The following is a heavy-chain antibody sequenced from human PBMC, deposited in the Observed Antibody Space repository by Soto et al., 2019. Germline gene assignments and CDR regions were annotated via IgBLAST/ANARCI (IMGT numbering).Heavy chain of an antibody. CDR3: ERITGRHLDY. CDR2: IDYSGTA. D-gene: IGHD1-20*01. V-gene: IGHV4-39*01. Sequence: PSETLSVTCTVSSGSISVTNVFWGWVRQPPGKGLEWIGNIDYSGTAYFKPSLATRVTFHVDTSKNQFSLTLYSVTAADTAVYYGERITGRHLDYWGQGILVTVSS. J-gene: IGHJ4*02. CDR1: SGSISVTNVF.